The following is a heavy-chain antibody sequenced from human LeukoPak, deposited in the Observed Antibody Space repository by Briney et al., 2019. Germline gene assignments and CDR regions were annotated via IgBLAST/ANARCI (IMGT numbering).Heavy chain of an antibody. CDR3: AKNTESFGDSSTGY. CDR2: ISGNGGRT. D-gene: IGHD4-17*01. V-gene: IGHV3-23*01. J-gene: IGHJ4*02. CDR1: GVTFINYA. Sequence: GSLRLSSAASGVTFINYALSAVRQGLGGGRGCGAVISGNGGRTYYADSVKGRFTVSRDNSKTTVYLQMNSLRADDTAVYYCAKNTESFGDSSTGYWGQGTLVTVSS.